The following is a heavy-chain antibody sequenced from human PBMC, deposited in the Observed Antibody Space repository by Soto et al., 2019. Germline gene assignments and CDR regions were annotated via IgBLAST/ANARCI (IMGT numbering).Heavy chain of an antibody. J-gene: IGHJ6*02. D-gene: IGHD4-4*01. V-gene: IGHV1-69*12. CDR3: ASTVSRYYYYGMDV. CDR1: GGTFSSYA. CDR2: IIPIFGTA. Sequence: QVQLVQSGAEVKKPGSSVKVSCKASGGTFSSYAISWVRQAPGQGLEWMGGIIPIFGTANYAQKFQGRVTITAEESTSTGYMELSSLRSEDSAVYYCASTVSRYYYYGMDVWGQGTTVTVSS.